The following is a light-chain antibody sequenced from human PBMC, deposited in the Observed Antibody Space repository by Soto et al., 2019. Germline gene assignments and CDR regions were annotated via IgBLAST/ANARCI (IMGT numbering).Light chain of an antibody. Sequence: ERATLSSRASQTIYSNLAWYQQKPGQAPRLLIYVASSRATGIPDRFSGSGSGTDFTLTISRLEPEDFAVYYCQQYGSSLWMFGQGTKLDIK. J-gene: IGKJ1*01. V-gene: IGKV3-20*01. CDR2: VAS. CDR3: QQYGSSLWM. CDR1: QTIYSN.